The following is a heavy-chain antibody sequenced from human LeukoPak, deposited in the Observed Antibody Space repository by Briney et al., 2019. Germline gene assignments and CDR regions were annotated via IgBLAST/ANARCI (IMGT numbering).Heavy chain of an antibody. CDR1: GGSISSYY. J-gene: IGHJ4*02. CDR2: MYPSGST. CDR3: ARDTGYYFGSGNYLYYFDY. V-gene: IGHV4-4*07. D-gene: IGHD3-10*01. Sequence: PSETLSLTCTVFGGSISSYYWSWIRQPAGKGLEWIGRMYPSGSTNYNPPLKSRVTMSVDTSKNQFSLKLSSVTAADTAVYYCARDTGYYFGSGNYLYYFDYWGQGTLVTVSS.